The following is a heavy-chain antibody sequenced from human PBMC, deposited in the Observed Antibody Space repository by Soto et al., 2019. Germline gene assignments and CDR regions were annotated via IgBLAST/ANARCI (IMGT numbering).Heavy chain of an antibody. J-gene: IGHJ1*01. CDR1: GYIFTAYS. CDR3: AREENCSDGICYSEYFQR. CDR2: VNPSGGST. V-gene: IGHV1-46*01. D-gene: IGHD2-15*01. Sequence: QVQLVQSGAEVKKPGASVKVSCKASGYIFTAYSMHWVRQARGQGREWMGVVNPSGGSTNYAQKFQGRITMTRDTSTSTVYMDLSSLTSEDTAVYYCAREENCSDGICYSEYFQRWGQGTLVTVSS.